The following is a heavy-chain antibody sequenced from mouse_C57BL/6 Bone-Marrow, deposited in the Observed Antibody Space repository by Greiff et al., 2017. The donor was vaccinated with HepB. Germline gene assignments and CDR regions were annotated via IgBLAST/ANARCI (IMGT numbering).Heavy chain of an antibody. V-gene: IGHV7-3*01. CDR3: ARRDYGSSLDY. Sequence: EVKLVESGGGLVQPGGSLSLSCAASGFTFTDYYMSWVRQPPGKALEWLGFIRNKANGYTTEYSASVKGRFTISRDNSQSILYLQMNALRAEDSATYYCARRDYGSSLDYGGQGTTLTVSS. CDR2: IRNKANGYTT. J-gene: IGHJ2*01. D-gene: IGHD1-1*01. CDR1: GFTFTDYY.